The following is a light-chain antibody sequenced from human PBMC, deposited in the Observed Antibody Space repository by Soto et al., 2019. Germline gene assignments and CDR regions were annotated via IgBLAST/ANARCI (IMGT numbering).Light chain of an antibody. V-gene: IGLV2-14*03. CDR1: SSDVGAYNF. J-gene: IGLJ2*01. Sequence: QSALTQPASVSGSPGQSITISCTGTSSDVGAYNFVSWYQHHPGKAPKVVIYDVTNRPSGVSSRFSGSKSGDTASLTISGLQAEDEADYYFSSYTTTYSVVFGGGTKLTVL. CDR3: SSYTTTYSVV. CDR2: DVT.